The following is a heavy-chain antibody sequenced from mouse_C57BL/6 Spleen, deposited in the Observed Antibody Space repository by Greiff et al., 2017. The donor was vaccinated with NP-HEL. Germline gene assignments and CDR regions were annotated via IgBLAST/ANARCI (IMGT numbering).Heavy chain of an antibody. CDR2: INYDGSST. CDR3: AREDHGGFDY. J-gene: IGHJ2*01. CDR1: GFTFSDYY. V-gene: IGHV5-16*01. Sequence: EVKLMESEGGLVQPGSSMKLSCTASGFTFSDYYMAWVRQVPEKGLEWVANINYDGSSTYYLDSLKSRFIISRDNAKNILYLQMSSLKSEDTATYYCAREDHGGFDYWGQGTTLTVSS.